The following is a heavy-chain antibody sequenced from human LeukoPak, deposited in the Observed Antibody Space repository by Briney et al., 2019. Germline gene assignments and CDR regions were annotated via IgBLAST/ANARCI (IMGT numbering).Heavy chain of an antibody. Sequence: ASVKVSCKASGYTFTNYDINWVRQATGQGLEWMGWMNPNSGNTGYAQKFQGRVTMTRNTSISTAYMELSSLRSEDTAVYYCARVMAYSSSWPITYPGDPTDYWGQGTLVTVSS. V-gene: IGHV1-8*02. CDR3: ARVMAYSSSWPITYPGDPTDY. CDR2: MNPNSGNT. CDR1: GYTFTNYD. J-gene: IGHJ4*02. D-gene: IGHD6-13*01.